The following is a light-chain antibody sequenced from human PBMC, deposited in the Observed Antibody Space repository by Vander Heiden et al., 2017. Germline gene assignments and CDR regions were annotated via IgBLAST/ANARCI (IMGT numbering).Light chain of an antibody. Sequence: DIQLTQSPSSLSASVGDRVTITCQASQDISNYLNWYQQKPGKAPKPLIYDASNLETRVPSRFSGSGSGTDFTFTINSLQPEDIATYYCQQYDNPPYTFGQGAKLEIK. CDR1: QDISNY. J-gene: IGKJ2*01. CDR2: DAS. V-gene: IGKV1-33*01. CDR3: QQYDNPPYT.